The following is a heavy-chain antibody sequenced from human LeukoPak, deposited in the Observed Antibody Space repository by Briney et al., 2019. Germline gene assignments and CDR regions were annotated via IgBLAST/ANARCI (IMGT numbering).Heavy chain of an antibody. D-gene: IGHD3-16*01. J-gene: IGHJ4*02. CDR2: ITGTGGGT. V-gene: IGHV3-23*01. CDR3: AKAPGGIVAY. CDR1: GFTFGSYG. Sequence: GGSLRLSCAASGFTFGSYGMSWVRQAPGKGLEWVSDITGTGGGTYYADSVKGRFTISRDNSKNTLYLQMNSLRAEDTAVYYCAKAPGGIVAYWGQGTLVTVSS.